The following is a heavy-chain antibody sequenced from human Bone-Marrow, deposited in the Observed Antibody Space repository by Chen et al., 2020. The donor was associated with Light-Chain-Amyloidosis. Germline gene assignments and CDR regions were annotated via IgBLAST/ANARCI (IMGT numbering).Heavy chain of an antibody. V-gene: IGHV3-30*02. J-gene: IGHJ6*02. Sequence: QAQLEESGGGVVQPGGSLRLSCVASGFIFSKYGRHWVRQAPGKGLGWLAVIRYTGSSDDYADSVKVRFTISRDNSKNTMFLDMKSLRAEDTAVYYCPRHVVDIFSYYHYGLDVWGPGTTVTVSS. CDR2: IRYTGSSD. CDR3: PRHVVDIFSYYHYGLDV. CDR1: GFIFSKYG. D-gene: IGHD5-12*01.